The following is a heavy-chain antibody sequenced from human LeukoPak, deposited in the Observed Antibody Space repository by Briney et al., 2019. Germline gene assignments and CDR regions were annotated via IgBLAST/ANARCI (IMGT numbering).Heavy chain of an antibody. V-gene: IGHV3-23*01. CDR2: ISGSGGST. J-gene: IGHJ4*02. CDR1: GFTFSSYA. CDR3: AEDRGSRDYFDY. D-gene: IGHD1-26*01. Sequence: QPGGSLRLSCAASGFTFSSYAMSWVRQAPGKGLEWVSYISGSGGSTYYADSVRGRFTISRDNSKNTLYLQMNSLRAEDTAVYYCAEDRGSRDYFDYWGQGTLVTVSS.